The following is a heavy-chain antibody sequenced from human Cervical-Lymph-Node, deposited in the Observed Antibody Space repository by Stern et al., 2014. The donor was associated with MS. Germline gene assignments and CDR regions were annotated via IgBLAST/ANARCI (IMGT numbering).Heavy chain of an antibody. CDR2: ISHSGDT. J-gene: IGHJ4*02. Sequence: VQLLESGPGLVKPSETLSLTCAVSGGSISSRYWGWIRQPPGKGLEWIGLISHSGDTKYNPSLKSRVSISIEKSKNQFSLKVKAVTAADTAVYYCARLSTAVDFWGQGTLVTVSS. V-gene: IGHV4-59*08. CDR3: ARLSTAVDF. CDR1: GGSISSRY.